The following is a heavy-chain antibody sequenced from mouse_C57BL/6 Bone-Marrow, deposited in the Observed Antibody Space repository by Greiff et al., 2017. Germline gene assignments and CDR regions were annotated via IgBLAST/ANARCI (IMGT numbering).Heavy chain of an antibody. CDR1: GFNIKDDY. V-gene: IGHV14-4*01. Sequence: EVQLQQSGAELVRPGASVKLSCTASGFNIKDDYMHWVKQRPEQGLEWIGWIDPENGDTEYASKFQGKATITADTSSNTAYLQLSSLTSEDTAVYYCTTGYDGDPFDDWGKGTTLTVSS. CDR2: IDPENGDT. D-gene: IGHD2-3*01. CDR3: TTGYDGDPFDD. J-gene: IGHJ2*01.